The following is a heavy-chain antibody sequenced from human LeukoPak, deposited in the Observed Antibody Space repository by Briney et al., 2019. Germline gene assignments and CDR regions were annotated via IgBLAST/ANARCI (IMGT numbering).Heavy chain of an antibody. CDR2: IYYSGST. V-gene: IGHV4-30-4*01. CDR3: ARGASIRYYYYYYGMDV. Sequence: PSETLSLTCTVSGGSISSGDYCWSWIRQPPGKGLERIGYIYYSGSTYYNPSLKSRVTISVDTSKNQFSLKLSSVTAADTAVYYCARGASIRYYYYYYGMDVWGQGTTVTVSS. CDR1: GGSISSGDYC. J-gene: IGHJ6*02.